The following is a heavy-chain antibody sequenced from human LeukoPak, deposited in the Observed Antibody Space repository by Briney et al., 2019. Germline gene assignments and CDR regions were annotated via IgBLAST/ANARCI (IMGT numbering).Heavy chain of an antibody. V-gene: IGHV4-59*01. CDR3: AREIRPGRLSPPNDAFDI. D-gene: IGHD3-16*01. CDR2: IYYSGST. CDR1: GGSISSYY. Sequence: PSETLSLTCTVSGGSISSYYWSWIRQPPGKGLEWIGYIYYSGSTNYNPSPKSRVTISVDTSKNQFSLKLSSVTAADTAVYYCAREIRPGRLSPPNDAFDIWGQGTMVTVSS. J-gene: IGHJ3*02.